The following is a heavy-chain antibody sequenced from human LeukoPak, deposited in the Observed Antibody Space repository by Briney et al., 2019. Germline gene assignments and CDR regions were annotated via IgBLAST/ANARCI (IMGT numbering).Heavy chain of an antibody. CDR2: IIPIFGTA. CDR3: ARDPEIYCSGGSCIDY. J-gene: IGHJ4*02. V-gene: IGHV1-69*06. D-gene: IGHD2-15*01. CDR1: GGTFSSYA. Sequence: SVKVSFKASGGTFSSYAISWVRQAPGQGLEWMGGIIPIFGTANYAQKFQGRVTITADKSTSTAYMELSSLRSEDTAVYYCARDPEIYCSGGSCIDYWGQGTLVTVSS.